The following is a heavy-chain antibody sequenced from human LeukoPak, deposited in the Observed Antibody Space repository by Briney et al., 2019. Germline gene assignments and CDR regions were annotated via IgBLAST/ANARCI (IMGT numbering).Heavy chain of an antibody. Sequence: SETLSLTCTVSGGSISSYYWSWIRQPPGKGLEWIGYIYYSGSTNYNPSLKSRVTISVDTSKNQFSLKLSSVTAADTAVYYCARSTGWLGGAFDIWGQGTMVTVSS. CDR3: ARSTGWLGGAFDI. D-gene: IGHD6-19*01. CDR1: GGSISSYY. CDR2: IYYSGST. J-gene: IGHJ3*02. V-gene: IGHV4-59*08.